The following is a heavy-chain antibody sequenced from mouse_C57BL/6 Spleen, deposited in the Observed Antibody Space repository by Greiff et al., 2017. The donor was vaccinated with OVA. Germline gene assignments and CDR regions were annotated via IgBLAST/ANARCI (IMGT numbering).Heavy chain of an antibody. D-gene: IGHD2-5*01. Sequence: EVQLQQSGPELVKPGASVKISCKASGYTFTDYYMNWVKQSHGKSLEWIGDINPNNGGTSYNQKFKGKATLTVDKSSSTAYMVLRSLTSEDSAVYYCASYYSNPWFAYWGQGTLVTVSA. CDR2: INPNNGGT. J-gene: IGHJ3*01. V-gene: IGHV1-26*01. CDR1: GYTFTDYY. CDR3: ASYYSNPWFAY.